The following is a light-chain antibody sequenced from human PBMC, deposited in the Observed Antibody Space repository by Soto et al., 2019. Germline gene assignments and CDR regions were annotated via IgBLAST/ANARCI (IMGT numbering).Light chain of an antibody. J-gene: IGKJ2*01. CDR1: QSVSSTY. CDR2: GAS. Sequence: EIVLTQSPGTLSLSPGERATLSCRASQSVSSTYLAWFQQRPGQAPRLLIYGASSRPTGIPDRFSGSGSGTDFTLSISRLEPEDFAMYYCQQNARSPRTFGQGTKLEIK. V-gene: IGKV3-20*01. CDR3: QQNARSPRT.